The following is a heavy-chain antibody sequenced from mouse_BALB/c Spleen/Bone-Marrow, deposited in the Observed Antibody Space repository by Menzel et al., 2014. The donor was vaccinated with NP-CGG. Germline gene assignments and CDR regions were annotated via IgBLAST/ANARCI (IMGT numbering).Heavy chain of an antibody. Sequence: EVKVIESGGGLVQPGGSLKLSCAASGFDFSRYWMSWVRQAPGKGLEWIGEINPDSSTINYTPSLKDKFIISRDNAKNTLYLQMSKVRSEDTALYYCARLGSYGRFAYWGQGTLVTVSA. CDR2: INPDSSTI. V-gene: IGHV4-1*02. J-gene: IGHJ3*01. D-gene: IGHD1-2*01. CDR3: ARLGSYGRFAY. CDR1: GFDFSRYW.